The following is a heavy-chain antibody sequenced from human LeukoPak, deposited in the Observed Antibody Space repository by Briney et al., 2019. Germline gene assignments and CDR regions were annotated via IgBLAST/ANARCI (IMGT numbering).Heavy chain of an antibody. D-gene: IGHD5-12*01. V-gene: IGHV4-61*02. J-gene: IGHJ1*01. CDR2: IYTSGSTNYNPSGST. CDR1: GGSISSSSYY. Sequence: SETLSLTCTVSGGSISSSSYYWGWIRQPPGKGLEWNGRIYTSGSTNYNPSGSTNYNPSLKSRVTISVDTSKNQFSLKLTSVTAADTAVYYCAREGRNVDEYFQHWGQGTLVTVSS. CDR3: AREGRNVDEYFQH.